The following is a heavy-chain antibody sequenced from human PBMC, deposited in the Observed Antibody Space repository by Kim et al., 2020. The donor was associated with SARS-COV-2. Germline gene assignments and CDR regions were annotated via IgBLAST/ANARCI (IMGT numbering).Heavy chain of an antibody. CDR1: GFSFSSYD. D-gene: IGHD3-16*02. J-gene: IGHJ3*02. CDR2: ISGGGGAT. Sequence: GGSLRLSCVASGFSFSSYDMNWVRQAPGKGPEWVSAISGGGGATYYANSVRGRFTISRDNSKNTLYLQMNSPRAEDTALYYCARSLYFGGRHAFDIWGQGTMVTVSS. V-gene: IGHV3-23*01. CDR3: ARSLYFGGRHAFDI.